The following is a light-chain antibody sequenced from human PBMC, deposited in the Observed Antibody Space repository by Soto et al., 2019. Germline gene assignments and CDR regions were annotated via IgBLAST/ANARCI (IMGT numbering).Light chain of an antibody. CDR2: SIN. Sequence: QSVLTQPPSASATPGQTVTISCSGRYSNIGSNFVSWYQRLPGTAPKLLIYSINQRPSGVPDRFSGSKSGTSASLTISGLQSEDEADYFCSSWDDSLDGPVFGGGTKGDRP. CDR3: SSWDDSLDGPV. V-gene: IGLV1-44*01. CDR1: YSNIGSNF. J-gene: IGLJ3*02.